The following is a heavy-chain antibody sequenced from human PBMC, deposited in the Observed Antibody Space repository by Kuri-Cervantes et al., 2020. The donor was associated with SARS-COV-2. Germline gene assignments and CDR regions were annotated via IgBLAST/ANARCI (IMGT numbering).Heavy chain of an antibody. J-gene: IGHJ4*02. CDR2: IYDSGST. V-gene: IGHV4-39*01. CDR3: ARQVARTYDFWSGFSHGWDY. D-gene: IGHD3-3*01. CDR1: GGSTSSSTYH. Sequence: SETLSLTCTVPGGSTSSSTYHWGWIRQPPGKGLEWIGTIYDSGSTYYNPSLESRVAISVDTSKNQFSLRLSSVTAADTAVYFCARQVARTYDFWSGFSHGWDYWGQGTLVTVSS.